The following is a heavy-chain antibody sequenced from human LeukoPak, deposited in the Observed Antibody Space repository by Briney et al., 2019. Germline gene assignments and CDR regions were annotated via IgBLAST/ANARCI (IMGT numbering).Heavy chain of an antibody. Sequence: SETLSLTCTVSGDTISGFSWSWIRQPAGKGLEWIGRIYSSGSTNYSPPLRSRVTMSVDTKNQFSLKVNSVTAADTAVYYCARDRAGFFDDWGQGTLVTVSS. D-gene: IGHD6-13*01. CDR1: GDTISGFS. J-gene: IGHJ4*02. CDR2: IYSSGST. CDR3: ARDRAGFFDD. V-gene: IGHV4-4*07.